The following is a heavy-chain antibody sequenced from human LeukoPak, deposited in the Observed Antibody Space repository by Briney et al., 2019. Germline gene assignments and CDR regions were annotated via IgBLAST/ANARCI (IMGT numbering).Heavy chain of an antibody. Sequence: PGGSLRLSCAASGFTFDDYAMHWVRQAPGKGLEWVSGISWNSGNIGYADSVKGRFTISRDNAKNSLYLQMNSLRAEDTALYYCARVYYDSSGYVFDYWGQGTLVTVSS. D-gene: IGHD3-22*01. V-gene: IGHV3-9*01. CDR2: ISWNSGNI. J-gene: IGHJ4*02. CDR3: ARVYYDSSGYVFDY. CDR1: GFTFDDYA.